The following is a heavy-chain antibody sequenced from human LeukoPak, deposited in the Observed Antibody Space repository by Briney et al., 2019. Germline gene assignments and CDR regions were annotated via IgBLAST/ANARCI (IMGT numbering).Heavy chain of an antibody. CDR1: GFTVSSNY. Sequence: GGSLRLSCAASGFTVSSNYMSWVRQAPGKGLEWVSVIYSGGSTYYADSVKGRFTISGDNSKNTLYLQMNSLRAEDTAVYYCARGYGDYEELYFGYWGQGTLVTVSS. V-gene: IGHV3-53*01. D-gene: IGHD4-17*01. CDR2: IYSGGST. CDR3: ARGYGDYEELYFGY. J-gene: IGHJ4*02.